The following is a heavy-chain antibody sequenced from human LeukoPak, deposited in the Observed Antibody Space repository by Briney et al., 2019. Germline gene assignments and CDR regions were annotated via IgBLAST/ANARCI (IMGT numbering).Heavy chain of an antibody. CDR1: GGSIRSYY. CDR3: ARKYYYGSGSYSP. J-gene: IGHJ5*02. V-gene: IGHV4-59*01. D-gene: IGHD3-10*01. CDR2: IYYSGST. Sequence: SETLSLTCTVSGGSIRSYYWSWIRQPPGKGLEWIGYIYYSGSTNYNPSLKSRVTISVDTSKNQFSLKLSSVTAADTAVYYCARKYYYGSGSYSPWGQGTLVTVSS.